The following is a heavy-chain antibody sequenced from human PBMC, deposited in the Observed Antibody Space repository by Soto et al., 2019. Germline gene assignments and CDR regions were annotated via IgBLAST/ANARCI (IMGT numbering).Heavy chain of an antibody. CDR3: ARSQGSSTSLEIYYYYYYGMDV. CDR2: IIPISGTA. D-gene: IGHD2-2*01. J-gene: IGHJ6*02. Sequence: QVPLVQSGAEVKKPGSSVKVSCKASGGTFSSYAISWVRQAPGQGLEWMGGIIPISGTANYALKFQGRVTITADESTSTVYMELSSLRSEDTAVYFCARSQGSSTSLEIYYYYYYGMDVWGQGTTVTVSS. CDR1: GGTFSSYA. V-gene: IGHV1-69*01.